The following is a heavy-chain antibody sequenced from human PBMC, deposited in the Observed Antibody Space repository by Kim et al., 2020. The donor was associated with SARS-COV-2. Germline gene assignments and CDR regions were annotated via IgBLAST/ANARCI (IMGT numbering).Heavy chain of an antibody. D-gene: IGHD3-16*02. CDR2: IRSKAYGGTT. V-gene: IGHV3-49*04. CDR1: GFTFGDYA. CDR3: TRDNTGPRIMITFGGVIVIPEALDV. Sequence: GGSLRLSCTASGFTFGDYAMSWVRQAPGKGLEWVGFIRSKAYGGTTEYAASVKGRFTISRDDSKSIAYLQMNSLKTEDTAVYYCTRDNTGPRIMITFGGVIVIPEALDVWGQGTTVTVSS. J-gene: IGHJ6*02.